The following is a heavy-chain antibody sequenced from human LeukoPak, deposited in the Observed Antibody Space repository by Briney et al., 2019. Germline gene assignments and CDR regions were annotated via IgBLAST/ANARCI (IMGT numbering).Heavy chain of an antibody. J-gene: IGHJ4*02. V-gene: IGHV3-30-3*01. CDR1: GFTFSTYA. D-gene: IGHD6-19*01. CDR3: AVVAGRFPPDY. Sequence: GGSLRLSCAASGFTFSTYAMHWVRQAPGKGLEWVAFTPFDESNKFYADSVEGRFTISRDNSKNTLFLQMHNLRVDDTAMYYCAVVAGRFPPDYWGQGTLVTVSS. CDR2: TPFDESNK.